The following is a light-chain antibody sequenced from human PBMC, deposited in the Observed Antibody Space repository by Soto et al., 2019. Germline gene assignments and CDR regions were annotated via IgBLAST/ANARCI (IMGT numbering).Light chain of an antibody. Sequence: DIQMTQSPSSLSASVGDRVTISCRARQGIRNNLGWYQQKPGKAPKRLIYAASSLRRVVPSRFSGSGSGTEITLTSSSLKTEDFATYDCLQHNSYPRTSGPGTKVEI. CDR3: LQHNSYPRT. CDR2: AAS. CDR1: QGIRNN. J-gene: IGKJ1*01. V-gene: IGKV1-17*01.